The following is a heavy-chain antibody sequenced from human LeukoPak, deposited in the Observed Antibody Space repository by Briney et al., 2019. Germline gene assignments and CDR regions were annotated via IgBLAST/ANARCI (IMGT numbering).Heavy chain of an antibody. CDR1: GYTFTSYG. V-gene: IGHV1-18*01. CDR2: ISAYNGNT. D-gene: IGHD3-22*01. Sequence: ASVKVSCKASGYTFTSYGISWVRQAPGQGLEWMGWISAYNGNTNYAQKLQGRVTMTTDTSTSTAYMELRSLRSDDTAVYYCARDYRSYYDSSGYHYAFDIWGQGTMVTVSS. CDR3: ARDYRSYYDSSGYHYAFDI. J-gene: IGHJ3*02.